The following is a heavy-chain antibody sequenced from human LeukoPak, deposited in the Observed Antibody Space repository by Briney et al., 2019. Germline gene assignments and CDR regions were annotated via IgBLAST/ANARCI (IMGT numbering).Heavy chain of an antibody. CDR2: IYYSGST. CDR3: ARGIDGGYYYYYYYMDV. V-gene: IGHV4-59*01. D-gene: IGHD5-24*01. Sequence: PSETLSLTCTVSGSSISSYYWSWIRQPPGKGLEWIGYIYYSGSTNYNPSLKSRVTISVDTSKNQFSLELSSVTAADTAVYYCARGIDGGYYYYYYYMDVWGKGTTVTVSS. CDR1: GSSISSYY. J-gene: IGHJ6*03.